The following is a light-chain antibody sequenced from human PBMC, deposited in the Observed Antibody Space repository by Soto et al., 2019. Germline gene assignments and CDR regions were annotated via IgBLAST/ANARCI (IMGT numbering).Light chain of an antibody. CDR2: WAS. CDR3: QQYYSKPLT. J-gene: IGKJ4*01. Sequence: DIVMTQSPDSLAVSLGDRATINCKSSQSVLYSSNNKNYLGWYQQKVGQPPKLLIYWASTRESGVPDRFSGSGSGTDFTLTISSLEAEDVAVYYCQQYYSKPLTFGGGTKVEIK. CDR1: QSVLYSSNNKNY. V-gene: IGKV4-1*01.